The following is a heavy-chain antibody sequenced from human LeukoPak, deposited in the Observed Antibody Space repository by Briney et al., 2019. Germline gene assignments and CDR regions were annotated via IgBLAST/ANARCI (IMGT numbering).Heavy chain of an antibody. CDR1: GYTFTSYG. J-gene: IGHJ4*02. V-gene: IGHV1-18*01. D-gene: IGHD2-15*01. CDR3: ARDFDIVVVVAATGFDY. CDR2: ISAYNGNT. Sequence: ASVKVSCKASGYTFTSYGISWVRQAPGQGLEWMGWISAYNGNTNYAQKLQGRVTMTTDTSTSTAYMELRSLRSDDTAVYYCARDFDIVVVVAATGFDYWGQGTLVTVSS.